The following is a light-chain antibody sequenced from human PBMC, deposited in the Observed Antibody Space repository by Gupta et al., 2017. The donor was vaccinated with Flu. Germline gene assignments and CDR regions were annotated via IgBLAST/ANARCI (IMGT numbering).Light chain of an antibody. CDR2: DVS. V-gene: IGLV2-11*01. CDR3: CSYAGTYWI. Sequence: QSALTQPRSVYGSPGQSVTISCTGTSSDVGGYNSVSWYQQYPDKAPKLIIYDVSERPAGVPDRFSGSNSGNTASLTISGLQAGDDADYYCCSYAGTYWIFGGGTKLTVL. CDR1: SSDVGGYNS. J-gene: IGLJ2*01.